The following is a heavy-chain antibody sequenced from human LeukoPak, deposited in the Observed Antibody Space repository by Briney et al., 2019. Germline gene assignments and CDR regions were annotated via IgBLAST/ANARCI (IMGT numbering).Heavy chain of an antibody. V-gene: IGHV3-30*19. D-gene: IGHD7-27*01. Sequence: GRSLRLSCAASGFTFNNYGFHWVRQAPGKGLEWVAFISYDGTNKYCADSVKGRFTISRDNSKNTLYLQMNSLRAEDTALYYCAREILTGYAFDIWGQGTMVTVSS. CDR3: AREILTGYAFDI. J-gene: IGHJ3*02. CDR2: ISYDGTNK. CDR1: GFTFNNYG.